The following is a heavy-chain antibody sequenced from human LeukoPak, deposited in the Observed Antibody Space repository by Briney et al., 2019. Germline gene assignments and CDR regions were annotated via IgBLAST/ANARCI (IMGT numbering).Heavy chain of an antibody. CDR2: IYYSGST. CDR1: GGSISSYY. Sequence: SSETLSLTCTVSGGSISSYYWSWIRQPPGKGLEWIGYIYYSGSTNYNPSLKSRVTISVDTSKNQFSLKLSSATAADTAVYYCARVGYSSGLDYWGQGTLVTVSS. D-gene: IGHD6-19*01. CDR3: ARVGYSSGLDY. J-gene: IGHJ4*02. V-gene: IGHV4-59*01.